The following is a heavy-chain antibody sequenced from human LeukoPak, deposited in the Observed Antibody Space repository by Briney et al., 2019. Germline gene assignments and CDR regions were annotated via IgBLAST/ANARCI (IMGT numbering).Heavy chain of an antibody. D-gene: IGHD3-10*01. CDR3: AASKKYGSGSYYVYYMDV. J-gene: IGHJ6*03. V-gene: IGHV4-34*01. CDR1: GGSFSGYY. Sequence: SETLSLTCAVYGGSFSGYYWSWIRQPPGKGLEWIGEINHSGSTNYNPSLKSRVTISVDTSKNQFSLRLSSVTAADTAAYYCAASKKYGSGSYYVYYMDVWGKGTTVTISS. CDR2: INHSGST.